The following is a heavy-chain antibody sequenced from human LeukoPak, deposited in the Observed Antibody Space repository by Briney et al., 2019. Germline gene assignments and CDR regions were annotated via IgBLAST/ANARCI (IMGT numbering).Heavy chain of an antibody. CDR1: GFTLSSYG. J-gene: IGHJ4*02. D-gene: IGHD1-26*01. CDR2: ISYDGSNK. Sequence: PGGSLRLSCAASGFTLSSYGMHWVRQAPGKGLEWVAVISYDGSNKYYADSVKGRFTISRDNSKNTLYLQMNSLRAEDTAVYYCANSGSPEDYWGQGTLVTVSS. CDR3: ANSGSPEDY. V-gene: IGHV3-30*18.